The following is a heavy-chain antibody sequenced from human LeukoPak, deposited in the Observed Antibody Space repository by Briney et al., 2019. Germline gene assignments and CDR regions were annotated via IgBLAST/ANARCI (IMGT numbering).Heavy chain of an antibody. J-gene: IGHJ4*02. Sequence: GESLKISCKGSGYSFTSYWIGWVRHMPGKGLEWMGIIYPGDSDTRYSPSFQGQVTISADKSISTAYLQWSSLKASGTAMYYCARHQGRYSSGWYEGSFWGQGTLVTVSS. CDR2: IYPGDSDT. D-gene: IGHD6-19*01. CDR1: GYSFTSYW. CDR3: ARHQGRYSSGWYEGSF. V-gene: IGHV5-51*01.